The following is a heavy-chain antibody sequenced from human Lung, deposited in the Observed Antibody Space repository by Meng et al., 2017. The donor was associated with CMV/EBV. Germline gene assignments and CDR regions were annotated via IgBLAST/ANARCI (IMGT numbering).Heavy chain of an antibody. J-gene: IGHJ6*02. CDR1: GFTFSSYA. CDR3: AKDGGYCSSTSCYLIPTYCYYYGMDV. D-gene: IGHD2-2*01. Sequence: GGSLRLSCAASGFTFSSYAMSWVRQAPGKGLEWVSAISGSGGSTYYADSVKGRFTISRDNSKDTLYLQMNSLRAEDTAVYYCAKDGGYCSSTSCYLIPTYCYYYGMDVWGQGXTVTVSS. CDR2: ISGSGGST. V-gene: IGHV3-23*01.